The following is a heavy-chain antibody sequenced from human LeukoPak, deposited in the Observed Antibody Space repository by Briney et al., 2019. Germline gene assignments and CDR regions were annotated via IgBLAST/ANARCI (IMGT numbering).Heavy chain of an antibody. CDR3: ARAPFGETMVHTSFDY. CDR2: VYHNGST. CDR1: GYSISSGFH. D-gene: IGHD3-10*01. V-gene: IGHV4-38-2*02. J-gene: IGHJ4*02. Sequence: SVTLSLTCTVSGYSISSGFHWGWIRQPPGKGLEWIGNVYHNGSTYYNPSLKGRVTVSVDTSKNHFSLKLGSVTAADTAVYYCARAPFGETMVHTSFDYWGQGTLVTVSS.